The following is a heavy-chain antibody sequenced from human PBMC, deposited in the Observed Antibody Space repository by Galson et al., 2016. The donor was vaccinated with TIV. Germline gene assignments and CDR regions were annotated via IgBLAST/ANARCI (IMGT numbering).Heavy chain of an antibody. CDR2: ISNGGSTT. J-gene: IGHJ6*02. Sequence: SCKASGDIFSYHYINWIRQAPGKGLEWVSYISNGGSTTYYADFVKGRFTISRDNAKNSLYLHMSSLRAEDTAVYYCARAVTMRVADYYYGMDVWGQGTAVTVSS. D-gene: IGHD3-22*01. CDR3: ARAVTMRVADYYYGMDV. CDR1: GDIFSYHY. V-gene: IGHV3-11*04.